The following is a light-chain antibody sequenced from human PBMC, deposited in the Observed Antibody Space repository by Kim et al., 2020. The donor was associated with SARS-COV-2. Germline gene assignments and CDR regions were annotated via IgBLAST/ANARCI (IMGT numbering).Light chain of an antibody. V-gene: IGLV2-14*03. Sequence: QSALTQPASVSGSPGQSITISCTGTSSDVGGYNYVSWYQQHPGKAPKLMIYDVSNRPSGVSNRFSGSKSGNTASLTISGLQAEDEADYYCSSYTSSSTRVFGGGTQRTVL. CDR3: SSYTSSSTRV. CDR2: DVS. J-gene: IGLJ3*02. CDR1: SSDVGGYNY.